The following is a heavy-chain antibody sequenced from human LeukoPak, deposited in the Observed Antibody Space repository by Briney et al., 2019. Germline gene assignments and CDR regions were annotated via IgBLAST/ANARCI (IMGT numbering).Heavy chain of an antibody. CDR1: GFTFSSYG. CDR3: ARHRYCGGDCYWVGELDY. J-gene: IGHJ4*02. D-gene: IGHD2-21*02. Sequence: PGGSLRLSCAASGFTFSSYGMYWVRQAPGKGLEWVAVISYHGSNKYYADSVKGRFTISRDNSKNTLYLQMNSLRGEDTAVYYCARHRYCGGDCYWVGELDYWGQGTLVTVSS. CDR2: ISYHGSNK. V-gene: IGHV3-30*03.